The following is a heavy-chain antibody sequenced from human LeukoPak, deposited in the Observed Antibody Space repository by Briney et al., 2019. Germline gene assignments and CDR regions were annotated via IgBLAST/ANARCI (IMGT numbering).Heavy chain of an antibody. CDR1: GFTYSSYA. J-gene: IGHJ4*02. CDR2: ISRSSST. D-gene: IGHD3-9*01. Sequence: PGGSLRLSCAASGFTYSSYAMSWVRQAPGKGLEWVSYISRSSSTIYADSVKGRFTISRDNANNSLYLQMNSLRDDDTAAYYCARGFEIFDYWGQGTLVTVSS. CDR3: ARGFEIFDY. V-gene: IGHV3-48*02.